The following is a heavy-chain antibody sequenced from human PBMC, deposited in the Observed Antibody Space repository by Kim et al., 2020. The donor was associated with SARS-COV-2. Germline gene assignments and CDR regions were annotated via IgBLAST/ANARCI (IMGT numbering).Heavy chain of an antibody. J-gene: IGHJ4*02. CDR2: IRSKAYGGTT. CDR3: TRGRRGSGAFFDY. CDR1: GFTFGDYA. Sequence: GGSLRLSCTASGFTFGDYAMSWFRQAPGKGLEWVGFIRSKAYGGTTEYAASVKGRFTISRDDSKSIAYLQMNSLKTEDTAVYYCTRGRRGSGAFFDYWGQGTLVTVSS. V-gene: IGHV3-49*03. D-gene: IGHD6-19*01.